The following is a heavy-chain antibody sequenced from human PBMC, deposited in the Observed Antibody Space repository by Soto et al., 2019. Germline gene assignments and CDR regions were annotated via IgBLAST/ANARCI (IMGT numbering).Heavy chain of an antibody. CDR3: ARARSYYDSSGPDY. CDR1: GLTFSSHA. V-gene: IGHV3-30-3*01. D-gene: IGHD3-22*01. J-gene: IGHJ4*02. Sequence: GGSLRLSCAASGLTFSSHAMHWVRQAPGKGLEWVAVISYDGSNKYYADSVKGRFTISRDNSKNTLYLQMNSLRAEDTSVYYCARARSYYDSSGPDYWGQGTQVTVSS. CDR2: ISYDGSNK.